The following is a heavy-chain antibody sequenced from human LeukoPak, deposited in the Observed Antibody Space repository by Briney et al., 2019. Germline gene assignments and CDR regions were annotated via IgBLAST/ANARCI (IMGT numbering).Heavy chain of an antibody. D-gene: IGHD2-2*01. Sequence: PGGSLRLSCAASGFTFSSYSMNWVRQAPGKGLEWVSSISSSSSYIYYADPVKGRFTISRDNAKNSLYLQMNSLRAEDTAVYYCARRCSSTSCFDYWGQGTLVTVSS. CDR1: GFTFSSYS. J-gene: IGHJ4*02. CDR3: ARRCSSTSCFDY. V-gene: IGHV3-21*01. CDR2: ISSSSSYI.